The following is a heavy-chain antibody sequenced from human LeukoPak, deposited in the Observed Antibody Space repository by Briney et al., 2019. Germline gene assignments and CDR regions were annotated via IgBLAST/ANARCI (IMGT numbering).Heavy chain of an antibody. D-gene: IGHD4-17*01. Sequence: GGSMRLSCAASGFTFSSYSMNWVRQAPGKGLEWVSSISSSSSYIYYADSVKGRFTISRDNAKNSLYLQMNSLRAEDTAVYYCAKYQTTVTEFDYWGQGTLVTVSS. J-gene: IGHJ4*02. CDR1: GFTFSSYS. V-gene: IGHV3-21*01. CDR3: AKYQTTVTEFDY. CDR2: ISSSSSYI.